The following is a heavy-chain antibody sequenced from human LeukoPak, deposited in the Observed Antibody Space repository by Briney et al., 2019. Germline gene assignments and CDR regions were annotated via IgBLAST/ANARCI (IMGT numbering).Heavy chain of an antibody. J-gene: IGHJ4*02. CDR1: GGSISSYY. Sequence: SETLSLTCTVSGGSISSYYWSWIRQPPGKGLEWIGYIYTSGSTNYNPSLKSRVTISVDTSKNQFSLKLSSVTAADTAVYYCARTMGYYGDYVDYWGQGTLVTVSS. CDR2: IYTSGST. V-gene: IGHV4-4*09. D-gene: IGHD3-3*01. CDR3: ARTMGYYGDYVDY.